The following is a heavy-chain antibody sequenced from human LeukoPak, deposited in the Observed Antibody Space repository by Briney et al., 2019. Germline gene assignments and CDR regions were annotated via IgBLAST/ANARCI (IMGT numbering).Heavy chain of an antibody. V-gene: IGHV4-61*02. D-gene: IGHD6-19*01. CDR3: ARVSGGLFDY. Sequence: SQTLSLTCTVSGGSISSGSYYWGWIRQPAGKGLEWIGRIYTSGSTNYNPSLKSRFTISVDTSKNQFSLKLSSVTAADTAVYYCARVSGGLFDYWGQGTLVTVSS. CDR2: IYTSGST. J-gene: IGHJ4*02. CDR1: GGSISSGSYY.